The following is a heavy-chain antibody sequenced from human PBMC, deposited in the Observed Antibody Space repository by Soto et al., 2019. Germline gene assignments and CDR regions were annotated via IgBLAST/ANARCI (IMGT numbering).Heavy chain of an antibody. CDR2: ISGSGGST. D-gene: IGHD3-3*01. V-gene: IGHV3-23*01. CDR3: AKIKDYDFWSGAKVKYYFDY. J-gene: IGHJ4*02. Sequence: GGSLRLSCAASGFTFSSYAMSWVRQAPGKGLEWVSAISGSGGSTYYADSVKGRFTISRDNSKNTLYLQMNSLRAEDTAVYYCAKIKDYDFWSGAKVKYYFDYWGQGTLVTVSS. CDR1: GFTFSSYA.